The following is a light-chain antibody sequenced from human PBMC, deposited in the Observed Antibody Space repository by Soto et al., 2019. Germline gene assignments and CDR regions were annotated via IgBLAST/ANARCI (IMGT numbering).Light chain of an antibody. J-gene: IGLJ3*02. Sequence: QSVLTQPPSASGSPGQSVTISSTGTSSDVGTHGYVSWYQQHAGKAPKLVIYDVTKRPSGVPDRFSGSKSGNTASLTVSGLQAEDEADYYCMCYAGGNNWVFGGGTKVTVL. CDR2: DVT. CDR1: SSDVGTHGY. V-gene: IGLV2-8*01. CDR3: MCYAGGNNWV.